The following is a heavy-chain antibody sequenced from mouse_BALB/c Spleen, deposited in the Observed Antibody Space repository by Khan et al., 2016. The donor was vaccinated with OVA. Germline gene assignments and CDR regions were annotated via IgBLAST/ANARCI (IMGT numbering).Heavy chain of an antibody. J-gene: IGHJ4*01. CDR3: ARHGYRKGDAMDR. CDR2: ISNIGGNT. Sequence: EVELVESGGGLVQPGGSLKLSCVTSGFTFSDYYMYWFRQTPEKRLEWVAYISNIGGNTYYPDTVKGRFTISRDNARNTLYLQMSRLKSEDSAMYYCARHGYRKGDAMDRWGQGTSVTVSS. CDR1: GFTFSDYY. V-gene: IGHV5-12*02.